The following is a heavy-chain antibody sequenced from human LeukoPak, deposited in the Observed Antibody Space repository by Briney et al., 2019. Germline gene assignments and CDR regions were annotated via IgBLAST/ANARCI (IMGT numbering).Heavy chain of an antibody. V-gene: IGHV3-30-3*01. Sequence: GGSLRLSCAASGFTFSSYAMHWVRQAPGKGLEWVAVISYDGSNKYYADSVKGRFTISRDNSKNTLYLQMNSLRAEDTAVYYRARDPRTIFGVGMDVWGKGTTVTVSS. D-gene: IGHD3-3*01. CDR1: GFTFSSYA. CDR3: ARDPRTIFGVGMDV. CDR2: ISYDGSNK. J-gene: IGHJ6*03.